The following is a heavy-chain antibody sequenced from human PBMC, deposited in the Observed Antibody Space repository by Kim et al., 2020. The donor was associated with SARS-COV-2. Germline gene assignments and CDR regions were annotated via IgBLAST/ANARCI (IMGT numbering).Heavy chain of an antibody. CDR2: IGTAGDT. D-gene: IGHD4-17*01. J-gene: IGHJ6*02. CDR1: GFTFSSYD. CDR3: ARGEGAGDYHAGYGMDV. V-gene: IGHV3-13*04. Sequence: GGSLRLSCAASGFTFSSYDMHWVRQATGKGLEWVSAIGTAGDTYYPGSVKGRFTISRENAKNSLYLQMNSLRAGDTAVYYCARGEGAGDYHAGYGMDVWGQGTTVTVSS.